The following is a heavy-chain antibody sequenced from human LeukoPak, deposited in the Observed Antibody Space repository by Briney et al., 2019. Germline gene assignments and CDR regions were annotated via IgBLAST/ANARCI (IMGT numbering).Heavy chain of an antibody. CDR2: ICADGHST. V-gene: IGHV3-23*01. D-gene: IGHD1-26*01. Sequence: GGSLRLSCAASGFLIINDVMTWVRQAPGKGLEWVSAICADGHSTDYANSVKGRFTISRDNSKNTLYLQMNSLSAEDTALYYCARRVGGTPDYWGRGTLVTVSS. J-gene: IGHJ4*02. CDR1: GFLIINDV. CDR3: ARRVGGTPDY.